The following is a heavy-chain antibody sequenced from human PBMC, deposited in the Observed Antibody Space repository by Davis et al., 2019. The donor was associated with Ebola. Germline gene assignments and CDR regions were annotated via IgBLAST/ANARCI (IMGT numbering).Heavy chain of an antibody. CDR2: VSIYNGET. Sequence: AASVKVSCKASGYTFASNGIAWVRQAPGQGLEWKGWVSIYNGETKHAQGLQGRVTMTRDTARSTAYIELRSLTSDDTAVYYCARVSYKTDWYVSAGGSSWFDPWGQGTLVIVSS. CDR1: GYTFASNG. D-gene: IGHD1-14*01. V-gene: IGHV1-18*01. J-gene: IGHJ5*02. CDR3: ARVSYKTDWYVSAGGSSWFDP.